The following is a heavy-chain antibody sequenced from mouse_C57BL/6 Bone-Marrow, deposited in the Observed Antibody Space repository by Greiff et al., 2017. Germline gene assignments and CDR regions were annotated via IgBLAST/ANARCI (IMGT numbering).Heavy chain of an antibody. Sequence: VQLQQSGPELVKPGASVKMSCKASGYTFTDYNMHWVKQSHGQSLEWIGYINPNNGGTNYNQKFKGKATLTVNKSSSSAYMELRSLTSEDSAVYYCARRDYDDRSYWYFDFWGTGTTVTVSS. J-gene: IGHJ1*03. D-gene: IGHD2-4*01. CDR1: GYTFTDYN. CDR3: ARRDYDDRSYWYFDF. CDR2: INPNNGGT. V-gene: IGHV1-22*01.